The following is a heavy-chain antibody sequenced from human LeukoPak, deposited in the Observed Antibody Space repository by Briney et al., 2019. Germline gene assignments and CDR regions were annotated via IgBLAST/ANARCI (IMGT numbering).Heavy chain of an antibody. V-gene: IGHV4-39*01. CDR3: ASQIRFLEWAPKRVWFDP. J-gene: IGHJ5*02. CDR2: IYYSGST. Sequence: PSETLSLTCTVSGGSISSSSYYWGWIRQPPGKGLEWIGSIYYSGSTYYNPSLKSRVTISVDTSKNQFSLKLSSVTAADTAVYYCASQIRFLEWAPKRVWFDPWGQGTLVTVSS. D-gene: IGHD3-3*01. CDR1: GGSISSSSYY.